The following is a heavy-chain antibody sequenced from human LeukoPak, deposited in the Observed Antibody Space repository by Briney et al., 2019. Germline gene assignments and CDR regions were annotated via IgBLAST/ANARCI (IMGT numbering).Heavy chain of an antibody. CDR1: GGSISNYY. CDR2: IYYSGST. Sequence: PSETLSLTCTVSGGSISNYYWSWIRQPPGKGLEWIGYIYYSGSTNYNPSLKSRVTISVDTSKNQFSLKLNSVTATDTAVYYCARGVLYDFWSGYPFDYWGQGTLVTVSS. J-gene: IGHJ4*02. D-gene: IGHD3-3*01. V-gene: IGHV4-59*08. CDR3: ARGVLYDFWSGYPFDY.